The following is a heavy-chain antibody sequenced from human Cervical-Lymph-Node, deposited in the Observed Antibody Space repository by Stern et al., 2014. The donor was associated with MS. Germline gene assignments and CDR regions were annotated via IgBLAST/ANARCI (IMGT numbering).Heavy chain of an antibody. J-gene: IGHJ4*02. CDR3: ARDLLKNSDH. Sequence: QLQLQESGPGLVKSSETLSLTCTVSGGSIRSYYWNWIRQPPGKGLEWIGYIYYRGSTNYNPSLKSRVTISVDTSKNQFSLKLSSVTAADTAVYYCARDLLKNSDHWGQGTLVTVSS. V-gene: IGHV4-59*01. CDR1: GGSIRSYY. CDR2: IYYRGST. D-gene: IGHD1/OR15-1a*01.